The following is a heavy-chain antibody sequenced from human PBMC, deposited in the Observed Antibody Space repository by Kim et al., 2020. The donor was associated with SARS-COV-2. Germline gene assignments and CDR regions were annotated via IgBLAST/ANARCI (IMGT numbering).Heavy chain of an antibody. CDR1: GYSFTSYW. V-gene: IGHV5-51*01. CDR3: ARRAMVRGVIIFYFDY. D-gene: IGHD3-10*01. Sequence: GESLKISCKGSGYSFTSYWIGWVRQMPGKGLEWMGIIYPGDSDTRYSPSFQGQVTISADKSISTAYLQWSSLKASDTAMYYCARRAMVRGVIIFYFDYWGQGTLVTVSS. CDR2: IYPGDSDT. J-gene: IGHJ4*02.